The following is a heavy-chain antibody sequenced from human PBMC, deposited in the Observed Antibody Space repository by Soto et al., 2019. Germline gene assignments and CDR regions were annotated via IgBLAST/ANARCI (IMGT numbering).Heavy chain of an antibody. V-gene: IGHV1-18*01. D-gene: IGHD5-18*01. J-gene: IGHJ6*02. Sequence: ASVKVSCKASGYTFTSYGISWVRQAPGQGLEWMGWISAYNGNTNYAQKLQGRVTMTTDTSTSTAYMELRSLRSDDTAVYYCARVLVDTAMANQPYYYYYYGMDVWGQGTTVTVSS. CDR3: ARVLVDTAMANQPYYYYYYGMDV. CDR1: GYTFTSYG. CDR2: ISAYNGNT.